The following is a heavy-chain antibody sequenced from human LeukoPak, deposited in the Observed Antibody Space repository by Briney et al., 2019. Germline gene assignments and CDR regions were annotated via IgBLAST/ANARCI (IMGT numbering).Heavy chain of an antibody. Sequence: PSETLSLTCTVSAGSISPDYWSWIRQPPGKGLEWIGYIYYSGSTYYNPSLKSRVTISVDTSKNQFSLKLSSVTAADTAVYYCARDCSGATYHHRTPHNWFDPWGQGTLVTVSS. CDR2: IYYSGST. J-gene: IGHJ5*02. V-gene: IGHV4-30-4*08. CDR1: AGSISPDY. D-gene: IGHD3-10*02. CDR3: ARDCSGATYHHRTPHNWFDP.